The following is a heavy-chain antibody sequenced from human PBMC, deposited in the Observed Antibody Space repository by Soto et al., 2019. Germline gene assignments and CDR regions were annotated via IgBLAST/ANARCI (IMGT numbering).Heavy chain of an antibody. J-gene: IGHJ4*02. CDR2: ISAYNGNT. Sequence: ASVKVSCKASGYTFTSYGISWVRQAPGQGLEWMGWISAYNGNTNYAQKLQGRVTMTTDTSTSTAYMELRSLRSDDTAVYYCARDLGVQYDFWSGYYPFDYWGQGTLVTVSS. D-gene: IGHD3-3*01. CDR3: ARDLGVQYDFWSGYYPFDY. CDR1: GYTFTSYG. V-gene: IGHV1-18*01.